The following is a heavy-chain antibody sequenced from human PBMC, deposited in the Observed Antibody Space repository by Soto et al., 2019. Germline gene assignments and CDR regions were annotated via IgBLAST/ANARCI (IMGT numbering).Heavy chain of an antibody. CDR2: INPNSGGT. CDR3: AIFYYDILTGPPSPYYGMDV. CDR1: GYTFTGYY. J-gene: IGHJ6*02. Sequence: ASVKVSCKASGYTFTGYYMHWVRQAPGQGLEWMGWINPNSGGTNYAQKFQGWVTMTRDTSISTAYMELSRLRSDDTAVYYCAIFYYDILTGPPSPYYGMDVWGQGTTVTVLL. D-gene: IGHD3-9*01. V-gene: IGHV1-2*04.